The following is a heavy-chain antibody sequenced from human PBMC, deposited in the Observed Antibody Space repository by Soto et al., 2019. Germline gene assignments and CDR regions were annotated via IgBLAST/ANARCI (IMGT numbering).Heavy chain of an antibody. Sequence: GGSLSLSCAASGFPFSSYAMSWVRQAPGKGLEWVSAISGSGGSTYYADSVKGRFTISRDNSKNTLYLQMNSLRAEDTAVYYCAKSSYVDYDILTGYFFGGTNYYYYYYMDVWGKGTTVTVSS. CDR2: ISGSGGST. CDR1: GFPFSSYA. J-gene: IGHJ6*03. V-gene: IGHV3-23*01. CDR3: AKSSYVDYDILTGYFFGGTNYYYYYYMDV. D-gene: IGHD3-9*01.